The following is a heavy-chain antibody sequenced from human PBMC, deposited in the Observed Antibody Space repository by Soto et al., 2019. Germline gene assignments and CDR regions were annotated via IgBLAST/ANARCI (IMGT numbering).Heavy chain of an antibody. V-gene: IGHV3-7*01. CDR2: IKQDGSEK. Sequence: GGSLRLSCAASGFTFSTYWMTWVRQAPGKGLEWVANIKQDGSEKHYADSVKGRFTISRDNAKNSLYLQMNSLRAEDTAVYYCAKDSPSGWYPNRDYYYYYGMDVWGQGTTVTVSS. D-gene: IGHD6-19*01. CDR3: AKDSPSGWYPNRDYYYYYGMDV. J-gene: IGHJ6*02. CDR1: GFTFSTYW.